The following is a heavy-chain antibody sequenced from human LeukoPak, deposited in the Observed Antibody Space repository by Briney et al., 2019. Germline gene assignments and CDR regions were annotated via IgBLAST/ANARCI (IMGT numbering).Heavy chain of an antibody. CDR1: GFSFSTYG. J-gene: IGHJ3*02. V-gene: IGHV3-30*04. D-gene: IGHD6-13*01. CDR3: AKDPWYSSSWYYVFDI. Sequence: PGGSLRLSCAASGFSFSTYGMHWVRQAPGKGLEWVTLISHDGKIKCDADSVKGRFTISRDNSKNTLYLQMNSLRAEDTAVYYCAKDPWYSSSWYYVFDIWGQGTMVTVSS. CDR2: ISHDGKIK.